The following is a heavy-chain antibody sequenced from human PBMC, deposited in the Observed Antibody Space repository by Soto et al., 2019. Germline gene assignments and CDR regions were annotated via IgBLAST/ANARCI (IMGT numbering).Heavy chain of an antibody. CDR3: ARRLTTDAFDI. V-gene: IGHV1-2*04. D-gene: IGHD1-1*01. CDR2: INPNSGGT. J-gene: IGHJ3*02. CDR1: GYTFTGYY. Sequence: ASVKVSCKASGYTFTGYYMHWVRQAPGQGLEWMGWINPNSGGTNYAQKFQGWVNMTRDTSISTTYMELSSRRSDDTAVYYCARRLTTDAFDIWGQGKMVTV.